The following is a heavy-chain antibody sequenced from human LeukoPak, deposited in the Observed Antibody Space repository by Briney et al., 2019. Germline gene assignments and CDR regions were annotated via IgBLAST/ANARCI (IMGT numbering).Heavy chain of an antibody. V-gene: IGHV3-43*02. J-gene: IGHJ4*02. CDR3: AKDGTFSVTTVPFFDY. CDR1: GFTFDDYA. D-gene: IGHD4-17*01. CDR2: ISGDGGST. Sequence: PGGSLRLSCAASGFTFDDYAMHWVRQAPGKGLEWVSLISGDGGSTYYADSVKGRFTISRDNSKNSLYLQMNSLRTEDTALYYCAKDGTFSVTTVPFFDYWGQGTLVTVSS.